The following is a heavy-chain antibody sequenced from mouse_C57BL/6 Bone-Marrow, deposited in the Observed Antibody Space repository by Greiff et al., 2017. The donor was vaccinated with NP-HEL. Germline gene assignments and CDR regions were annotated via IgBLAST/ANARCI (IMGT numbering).Heavy chain of an antibody. V-gene: IGHV1-69*01. CDR2: IDPSDSYT. J-gene: IGHJ1*03. CDR3: ARWGLGRDWYFDG. D-gene: IGHD4-1*01. Sequence: QVQLQQPGAELVMPGASVKLSCKASGYTFTSYWMHWVKQRPGQGLEWIGEIDPSDSYTNYNQKFKGKSTLTVDKSSSTAYMQLSSLTSEDSAVYYCARWGLGRDWYFDGWGTGTTVTVSS. CDR1: GYTFTSYW.